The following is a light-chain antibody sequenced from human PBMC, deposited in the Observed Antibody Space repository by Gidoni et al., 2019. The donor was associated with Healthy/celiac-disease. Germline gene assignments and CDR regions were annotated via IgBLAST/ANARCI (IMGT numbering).Light chain of an antibody. J-gene: IGKJ4*01. CDR2: DAS. CDR3: QQRSNWPPT. V-gene: IGKV3-11*01. Sequence: ILLTQSPATLSLSPGERATLSCRASQSVSSYLAWYQQKPGPAPRLLIYDASNRATGIPARFSGSGSGTDFTLTISSLEPEDFAVYYCQQRSNWPPTFGGGTKVEIK. CDR1: QSVSSY.